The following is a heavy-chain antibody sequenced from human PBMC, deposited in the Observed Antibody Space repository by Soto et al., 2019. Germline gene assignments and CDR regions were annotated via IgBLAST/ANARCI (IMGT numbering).Heavy chain of an antibody. CDR2: ISAYNGNT. CDR3: ARGGYCTNGVGYRLDP. V-gene: IGHV1-18*01. D-gene: IGHD2-8*01. J-gene: IGHJ5*02. Sequence: GLEWMGWISAYNGNTNYAQKLQGRVTMTTDTSTSTAYMELRSLRSDDTAVYYCARGGYCTNGVGYRLDPWGQGTLVTVSS.